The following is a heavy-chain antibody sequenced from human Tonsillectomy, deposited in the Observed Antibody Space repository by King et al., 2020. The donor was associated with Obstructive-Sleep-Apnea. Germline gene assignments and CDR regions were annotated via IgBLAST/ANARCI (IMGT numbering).Heavy chain of an antibody. CDR1: GGSISSSSYY. Sequence: QLQLQESGPGLVKPSETLSLTCTVSGGSISSSSYYWGWIRQPPGKGLEWIGSIYYSGSTYYNPSPKSRVTISVDTSKHQFSLKLSSVTAADTAVYYCARGTHYYDSSGDLDYWGQGTLVTVSS. J-gene: IGHJ4*02. CDR3: ARGTHYYDSSGDLDY. D-gene: IGHD3-22*01. CDR2: IYYSGST. V-gene: IGHV4-39*07.